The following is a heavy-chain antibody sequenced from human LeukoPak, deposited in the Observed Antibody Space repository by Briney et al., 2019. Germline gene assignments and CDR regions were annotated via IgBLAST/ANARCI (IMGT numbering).Heavy chain of an antibody. V-gene: IGHV3-23*01. D-gene: IGHD6-19*01. CDR3: AKDTPLTAYTSGWSSNSFDY. J-gene: IGHJ4*02. Sequence: GGSLRLSCAASEFTFSNYGMHWVRQAPGKGLEWVSTITGGSGAKYYADSVKGRFTISRDNSKDTLYLQMHSLRAEDTAVYFCAKDTPLTAYTSGWSSNSFDYWGQGTLVAVSS. CDR2: ITGGSGAK. CDR1: EFTFSNYG.